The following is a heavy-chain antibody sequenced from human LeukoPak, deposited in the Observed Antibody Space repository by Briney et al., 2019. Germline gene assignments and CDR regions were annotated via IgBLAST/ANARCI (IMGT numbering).Heavy chain of an antibody. V-gene: IGHV4-34*01. CDR1: GGSFSGYY. J-gene: IGHJ4*02. D-gene: IGHD3-10*01. Sequence: SETLSLTCAVYGGSFSGYYWSWIRQPPGKGLEWIGEINHSGSTSYNPSLKSRVTISVDTSKNQFSLKLSSVTAADTAVYYCARVPNYYGSGSGDYWGQGTLVTVSS. CDR2: INHSGST. CDR3: ARVPNYYGSGSGDY.